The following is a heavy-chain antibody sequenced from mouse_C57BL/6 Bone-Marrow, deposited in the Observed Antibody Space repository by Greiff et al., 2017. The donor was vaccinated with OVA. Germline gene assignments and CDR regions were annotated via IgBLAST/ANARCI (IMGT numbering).Heavy chain of an antibody. CDR2: ILPSIGRT. CDR1: DSEVFPIAY. J-gene: IGHJ1*03. D-gene: IGHD1-1*01. CDR3: ARPVYYGSSYDWYFDV. Sequence: SGSELRSPGSSVKLSCKDFDSEVFPIAYMSWVRQKPGHGFEWIGGILPSIGRTIYGEKFEDKATLDADTLSNTAYLELNSLTSEDSAIYYCARPVYYGSSYDWYFDVWGTVTTVTVSS. V-gene: IGHV15-2*01.